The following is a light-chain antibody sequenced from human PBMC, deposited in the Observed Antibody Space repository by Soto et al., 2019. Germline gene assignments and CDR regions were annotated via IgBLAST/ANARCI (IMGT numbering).Light chain of an antibody. Sequence: EIVLTQSPGTLSLSPGERATLSCRASQSVSSSYLAWYQQKPGQAPRLLIYGASSRATGIPDRFSGSGSGTEFTLTISRLEAEDFAVYYCQQYGRSPLTFGGGTKVEIK. CDR2: GAS. V-gene: IGKV3-20*01. J-gene: IGKJ4*01. CDR3: QQYGRSPLT. CDR1: QSVSSSY.